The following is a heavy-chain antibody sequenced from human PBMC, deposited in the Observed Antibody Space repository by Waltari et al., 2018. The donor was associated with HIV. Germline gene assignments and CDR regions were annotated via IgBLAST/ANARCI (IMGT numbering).Heavy chain of an antibody. CDR3: VRDYDSSGYYSANWFDP. CDR2: INNDGSNT. Sequence: EVQLVESGGGLVQPGGYLRLSCVASGFTFRSYWMHWVRQGPGRGLVWVSRINNDGSNTNYADSVKGRFTISRDNAKNTLYLQMNSLRAEDTAVYSCVRDYDSSGYYSANWFDPWGQGTLVTVSS. V-gene: IGHV3-74*01. J-gene: IGHJ5*02. D-gene: IGHD3-22*01. CDR1: GFTFRSYW.